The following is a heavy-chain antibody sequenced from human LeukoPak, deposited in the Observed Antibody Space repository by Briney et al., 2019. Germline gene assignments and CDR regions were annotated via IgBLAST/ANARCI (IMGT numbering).Heavy chain of an antibody. V-gene: IGHV3-48*04. CDR2: ISSSSSTI. CDR3: ARGDYGDYDFDY. CDR1: GFTFSSYS. Sequence: GGSLRLSCAASGFTFSSYSMSWVRQAPGKGLEWVSYISSSSSTIYYADSVKGRFTISRDNAKNSLYLQMNSLRAEDTAVYYCARGDYGDYDFDYWGQGTLSPSPQ. J-gene: IGHJ4*02. D-gene: IGHD4-17*01.